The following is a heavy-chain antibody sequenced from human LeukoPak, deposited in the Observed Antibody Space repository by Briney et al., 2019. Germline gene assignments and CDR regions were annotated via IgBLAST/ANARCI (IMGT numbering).Heavy chain of an antibody. CDR1: GGSISSGGYY. V-gene: IGHV4-31*03. CDR2: IYYSGST. CDR3: ARRFYYYDRSGYSDAFDI. Sequence: SETLSLTCTVSGGSISSGGYYWSWIRQHPGKGLEWIGYIYYSGSTYYNPSLKSRVTISVDTSKNQFSLKLSSVTAADTAVYYCARRFYYYDRSGYSDAFDIWGPGTMVTVSS. J-gene: IGHJ3*02. D-gene: IGHD3-22*01.